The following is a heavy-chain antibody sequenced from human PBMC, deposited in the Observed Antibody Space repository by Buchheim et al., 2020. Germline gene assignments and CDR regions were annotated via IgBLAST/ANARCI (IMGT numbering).Heavy chain of an antibody. CDR1: GVPFSSYW. CDR2: IRQDGSER. D-gene: IGHD4-17*01. Sequence: EVQVVESGGGLVQPGGSLRLSCAASGVPFSSYWMTWVRQAPGKGLEWVAYIRQDGSERFYVDSVKGRFIIFRDSAKNSLFLQMNSLTADDTAVYYCANGADVWGQGTT. CDR3: ANGADV. J-gene: IGHJ6*02. V-gene: IGHV3-7*01.